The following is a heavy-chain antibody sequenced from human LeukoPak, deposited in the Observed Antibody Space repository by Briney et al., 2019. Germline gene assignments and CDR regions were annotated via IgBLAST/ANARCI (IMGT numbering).Heavy chain of an antibody. J-gene: IGHJ3*02. CDR3: AKDRWAIQTTYDAFDI. CDR1: GFTSSSFW. CDR2: IRHDESNN. D-gene: IGHD1-1*01. Sequence: PGGSLRLSCAASGFTSSSFWMHWVRQTPGKGLEWVAFIRHDESNNYYADSVKGRFAISRDTSNNTLYLQLNSLRAEDTAVYYCAKDRWAIQTTYDAFDIWGQGTMVTVSS. V-gene: IGHV3-30*02.